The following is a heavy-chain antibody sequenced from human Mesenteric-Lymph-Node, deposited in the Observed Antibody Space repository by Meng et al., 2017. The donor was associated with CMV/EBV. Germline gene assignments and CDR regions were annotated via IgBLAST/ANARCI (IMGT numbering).Heavy chain of an antibody. Sequence: SETLSLTCTVSGDSISSSTYYWGWIRQPPGKGLEWIGSIYYSGSTYYNPSLKSRVTISVDTSKNQFSLKLSSVTAADTAVYYCARGVSTSPFDYWGQGTLVTVSS. J-gene: IGHJ4*02. V-gene: IGHV4-39*07. D-gene: IGHD2-2*01. CDR2: IYYSGST. CDR1: GDSISSSTYY. CDR3: ARGVSTSPFDY.